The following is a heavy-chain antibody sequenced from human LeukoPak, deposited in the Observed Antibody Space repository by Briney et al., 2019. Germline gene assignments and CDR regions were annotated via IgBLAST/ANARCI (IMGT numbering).Heavy chain of an antibody. CDR2: ISYDGSNK. J-gene: IGHJ4*02. V-gene: IGHV3-30*18. CDR3: AKDRAVALDY. D-gene: IGHD3-10*01. CDR1: GFTFSSYG. Sequence: PGGSLRLFCAASGFTFSSYGMHWVRQAPGKGLEWVAVISYDGSNKYYADSVKGRFTISRDNSKNTLYLQMNSLRAEDTAVYYCAKDRAVALDYWGQGTLVTVSS.